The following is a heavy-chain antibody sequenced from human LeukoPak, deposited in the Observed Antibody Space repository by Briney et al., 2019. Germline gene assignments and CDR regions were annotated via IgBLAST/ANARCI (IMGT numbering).Heavy chain of an antibody. Sequence: ASVKVSCKASGGTFSSYAVSWVRQAPGQGLEWMGGIIPIFGTANYAQKFQGRVTITTDESTSTAYMELSSLRSEDTAVYYCARDSRSSSSAYYFDYWGQGTLVTVSS. D-gene: IGHD6-6*01. CDR1: GGTFSSYA. V-gene: IGHV1-69*05. CDR3: ARDSRSSSSAYYFDY. CDR2: IIPIFGTA. J-gene: IGHJ4*02.